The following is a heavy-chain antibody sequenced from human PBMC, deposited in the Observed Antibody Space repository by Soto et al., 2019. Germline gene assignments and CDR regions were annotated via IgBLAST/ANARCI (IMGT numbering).Heavy chain of an antibody. D-gene: IGHD3-22*01. Sequence: GGSLRLSCAASGFTFSSYAMHWVRQAPGKGLEWVAVISYDGSNKYYADSVKGRFTISRDNSKNTLYLQMNSLRAEDTAVYYCARPTMIVVVITHFDYWGQGTLVTVSS. CDR2: ISYDGSNK. CDR1: GFTFSSYA. J-gene: IGHJ4*02. V-gene: IGHV3-30-3*01. CDR3: ARPTMIVVVITHFDY.